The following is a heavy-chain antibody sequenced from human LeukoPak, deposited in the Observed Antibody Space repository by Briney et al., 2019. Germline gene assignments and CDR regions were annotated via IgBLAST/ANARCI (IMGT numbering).Heavy chain of an antibody. CDR3: ARESGIYDSSGYNAFDI. J-gene: IGHJ3*02. Sequence: PSETLSLTCTVSGGSISSSSYYWGWIRQPPGKGLEWIGSIYYSGSTYYNPSLKSRVTISVDTSKNQFSLKLSSVTAADTAVYYCARESGIYDSSGYNAFDIWGQGTMVTVSS. CDR2: IYYSGST. CDR1: GGSISSSSYY. V-gene: IGHV4-39*07. D-gene: IGHD3-22*01.